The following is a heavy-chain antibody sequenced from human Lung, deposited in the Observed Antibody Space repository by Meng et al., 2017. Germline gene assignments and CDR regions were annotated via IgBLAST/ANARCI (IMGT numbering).Heavy chain of an antibody. CDR3: ARPKQANWYFDL. CDR2: INHSGST. J-gene: IGHJ2*01. D-gene: IGHD1/OR15-1a*01. Sequence: QVQVQRWGAGLLKPSATLSLTCAVYGGSFSGYYWSWIRQPPGKGLEWIGEINHSGSTNYNPSLKSRVTISVDTSKNQFSLKLSSVTAADTAVYYCARPKQANWYFDLWGRGTLVTVSS. V-gene: IGHV4-34*01. CDR1: GGSFSGYY.